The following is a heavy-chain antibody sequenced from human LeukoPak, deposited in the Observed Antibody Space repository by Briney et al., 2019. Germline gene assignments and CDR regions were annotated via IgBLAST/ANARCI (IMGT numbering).Heavy chain of an antibody. CDR2: ISLSGTDT. Sequence: PGGSLRLSCAASGFTFSSYVMSWVRQAPGKGLEWVSGISLSGTDTYYTDSVRGRFIISRDNSKNTLYLQMNSLRAEDTAVYYCATRGHIVVMAKPVVDPWGQGTLVTVSS. V-gene: IGHV3-23*01. J-gene: IGHJ5*02. D-gene: IGHD2-8*01. CDR3: ATRGHIVVMAKPVVDP. CDR1: GFTFSSYV.